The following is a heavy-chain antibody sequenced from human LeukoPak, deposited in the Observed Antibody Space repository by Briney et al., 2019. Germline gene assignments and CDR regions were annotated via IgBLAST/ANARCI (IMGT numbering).Heavy chain of an antibody. CDR1: GGSISSYY. Sequence: SETLSHTCTVSGGSISSYYWRWIRHPPGKGLERIGYIYYSGSTNYNPSLKSRVTISVDTSKNQFSLKLSSATAADMAVYYWARMGVELQSSYYYYMDVWGKGTTVTVSS. CDR2: IYYSGST. J-gene: IGHJ6*03. CDR3: ARMGVELQSSYYYYMDV. D-gene: IGHD1-7*01. V-gene: IGHV4-59*01.